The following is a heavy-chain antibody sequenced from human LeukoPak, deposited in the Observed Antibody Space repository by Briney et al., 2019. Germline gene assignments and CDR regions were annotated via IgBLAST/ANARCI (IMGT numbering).Heavy chain of an antibody. V-gene: IGHV4-34*01. J-gene: IGHJ4*02. CDR2: INHSGST. CDR1: GGSFSGHY. CDR3: ARGPLDGYNPRDFDY. D-gene: IGHD5-24*01. Sequence: SETLSLTCAVYGGSFSGHYWSWIRQPPGKGLEWIGEINHSGSTNYNPSLKSRVTISVDTSKNQFSLKLSSVTAADTAVYYCARGPLDGYNPRDFDYWGQGTLVTVSS.